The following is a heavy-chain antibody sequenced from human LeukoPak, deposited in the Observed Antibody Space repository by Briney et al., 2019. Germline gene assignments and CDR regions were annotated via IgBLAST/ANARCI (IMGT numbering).Heavy chain of an antibody. CDR1: GFTFSSYS. CDR2: ISSSSSYI. Sequence: GGSLRLSCAASGFTFSSYSMTWVCQAPGKGLEWVSSISSSSSYIYYADSVKGRFTISRDNAKNSLYLQMNSLRAEDTAVYYCAKSGSYYRVGYDYWGQGTLVTVSS. CDR3: AKSGSYYRVGYDY. V-gene: IGHV3-21*01. D-gene: IGHD1-26*01. J-gene: IGHJ4*02.